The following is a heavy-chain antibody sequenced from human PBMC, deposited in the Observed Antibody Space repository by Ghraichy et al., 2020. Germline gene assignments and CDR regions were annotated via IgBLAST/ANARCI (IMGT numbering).Heavy chain of an antibody. CDR3: ARWGRGVPAGAN. CDR2: IDPETGGT. CDR1: GYTFTGYY. J-gene: IGHJ4*02. V-gene: IGHV1-2*02. D-gene: IGHD2-2*01. Sequence: ASVKVSCKASGYTFTGYYIHWVRQAPGQGLEWMGWIDPETGGTHYAQKFQGGVTMTRDTSISTAYMELTRLTSDDTAVYFCARWGRGVPAGANCGQGTLVTVSS.